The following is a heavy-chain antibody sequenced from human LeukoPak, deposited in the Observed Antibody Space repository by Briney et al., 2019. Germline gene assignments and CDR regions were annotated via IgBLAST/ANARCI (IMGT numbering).Heavy chain of an antibody. J-gene: IGHJ5*02. V-gene: IGHV1-8*01. CDR2: MNPNSGNT. CDR1: GYTFTSYD. D-gene: IGHD6-6*01. CDR3: ARDRLFAARLLHNWFDP. Sequence: ASVKVSCKASGYTFTSYDINWVRQATGQGLEWMGWMNPNSGNTGYAQKFQGRVTMTRNTSISTAYMELSSLRSEDTAVYYCARDRLFAARLLHNWFDPWGQGTLVTVSS.